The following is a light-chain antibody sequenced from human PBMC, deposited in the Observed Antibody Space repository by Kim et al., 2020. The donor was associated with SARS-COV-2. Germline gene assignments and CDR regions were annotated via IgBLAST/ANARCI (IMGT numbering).Light chain of an antibody. V-gene: IGKV3D-15*03. CDR2: GAS. CDR1: RSARSN. J-gene: IGKJ1*01. CDR3: QQYQNWPPWT. Sequence: DIVMTQSPDTLSVSTGERATLSCRASRSARSNVAWYQQRPGQAPRLLIHGASIRAAGIPARFGGSGSGTEFTLTIDNLQAEDSAVYYCQQYQNWPPWTFGQGTKVEIK.